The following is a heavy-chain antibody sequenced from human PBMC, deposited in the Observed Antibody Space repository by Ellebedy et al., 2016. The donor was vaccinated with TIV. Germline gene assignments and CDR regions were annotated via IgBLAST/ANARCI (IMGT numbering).Heavy chain of an antibody. Sequence: GESLKISCAASGFTFSSDGMHWVRQAPGKGLEWVAVISFDGSENYYRNSVKSRFTVSRDNSENTVYLQMNSLRVEDTAVYYCARGGYPYFDYWGQGTLVTVSS. CDR2: ISFDGSEN. CDR3: ARGGYPYFDY. CDR1: GFTFSSDG. D-gene: IGHD2-15*01. V-gene: IGHV3-30*03. J-gene: IGHJ4*02.